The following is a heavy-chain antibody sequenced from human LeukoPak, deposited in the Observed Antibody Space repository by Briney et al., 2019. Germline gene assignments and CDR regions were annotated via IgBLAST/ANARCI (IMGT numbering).Heavy chain of an antibody. CDR2: INHSGST. CDR1: GGSFSGYY. D-gene: IGHD6-13*01. J-gene: IGHJ4*02. CDR3: ARAVGGAAAELFDY. Sequence: SETLSLTCAVYGGSFSGYYWSWIRQPPGKGLEWIGEINHSGSTNYNPSLKSRVTISVGTSKNQFSLKLSSVTAADTAVYYCARAVGGAAAELFDYWGQGTLVTVSS. V-gene: IGHV4-34*01.